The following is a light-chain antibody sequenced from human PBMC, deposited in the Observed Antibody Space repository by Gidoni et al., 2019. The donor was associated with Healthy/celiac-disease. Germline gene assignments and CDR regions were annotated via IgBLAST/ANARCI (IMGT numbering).Light chain of an antibody. V-gene: IGLV3-25*03. CDR1: ALPKQY. CDR2: KDS. J-gene: IGLJ1*01. CDR3: QSADSSGTYRYV. Sequence: SYELTQPPSVSVSPGQTARITCSGDALPKQYAYWYQQKPGQAPVLVIYKDSERPSGIPERFSGSSSGTTVTFTISGVQAEDEADYYCQSADSSGTYRYVFGTGTKVTVL.